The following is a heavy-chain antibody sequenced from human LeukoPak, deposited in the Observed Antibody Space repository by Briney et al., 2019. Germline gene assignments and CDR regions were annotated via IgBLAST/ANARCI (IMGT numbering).Heavy chain of an antibody. CDR2: ISGSGGTT. CDR1: GFTFSTYA. Sequence: PGGSLRLSCAASGFTFSTYAMSWVRQAPGKGLEWVSVISGSGGTTYYADSVKGRFTISRDNSKNTLFLQMRGLRPEDTAIYYCAREGVGYFFDYWGQGALVTVSS. V-gene: IGHV3-23*01. J-gene: IGHJ4*02. CDR3: AREGVGYFFDY. D-gene: IGHD5-18*01.